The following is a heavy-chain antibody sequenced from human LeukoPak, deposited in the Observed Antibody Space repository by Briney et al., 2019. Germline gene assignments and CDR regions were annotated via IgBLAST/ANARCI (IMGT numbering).Heavy chain of an antibody. V-gene: IGHV1-69*13. Sequence: LVTVSCTASGGTFSSYAISWVRQAPGQGLEWMGGIIPIFGTANYAQKFQGRVTITADESTSTAYMELSSLRSEDTAVYYCARGVTRYPIVGATSDAFDIWGQGTMVTVSS. D-gene: IGHD1-26*01. CDR1: GGTFSSYA. CDR3: ARGVTRYPIVGATSDAFDI. CDR2: IIPIFGTA. J-gene: IGHJ3*02.